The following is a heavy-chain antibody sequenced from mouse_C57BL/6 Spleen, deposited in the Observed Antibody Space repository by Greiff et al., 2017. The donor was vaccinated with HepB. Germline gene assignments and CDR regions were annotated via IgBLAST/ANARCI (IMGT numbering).Heavy chain of an antibody. Sequence: QVQLQQSGAELVRPGSSVKLSCKASGYTFTSYWMDWVKQRPGQGLEWIGNIYPSDSETHYNQKFKDKATLTVDKSSSTAYMQLSSLTSEDSAVYYCASPMGNYQYFDVWGTGTTVTVSS. V-gene: IGHV1-61*01. CDR2: IYPSDSET. J-gene: IGHJ1*03. CDR1: GYTFTSYW. D-gene: IGHD2-1*01. CDR3: ASPMGNYQYFDV.